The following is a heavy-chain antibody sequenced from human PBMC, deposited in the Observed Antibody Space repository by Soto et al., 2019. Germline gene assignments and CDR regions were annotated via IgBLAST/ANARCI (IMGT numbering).Heavy chain of an antibody. Sequence: GGSLRLSCAASGFTFSSYAMSWVRQAPGKGLEWVSAISGSGGSTYYADSVKGRFTISRDNSKNTLYLQMNSLRAEDTAVYYCAKALLKLNYDILTGYYPHDAFDIWGQGTMVTVSS. D-gene: IGHD3-9*01. CDR2: ISGSGGST. V-gene: IGHV3-23*01. J-gene: IGHJ3*02. CDR1: GFTFSSYA. CDR3: AKALLKLNYDILTGYYPHDAFDI.